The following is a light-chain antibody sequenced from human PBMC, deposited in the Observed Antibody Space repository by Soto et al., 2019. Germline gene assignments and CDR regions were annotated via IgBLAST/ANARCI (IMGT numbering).Light chain of an antibody. CDR1: SSDVNGYNY. CDR2: DVI. V-gene: IGLV2-14*01. J-gene: IGLJ1*01. Sequence: QSALTQPASVSGSPGQSISISCTGNSSDVNGYNYVSWYQQHPGKAPKLMIYDVINRPSGVFDRFSGSKSGNTASLTISGLQAEDEADYYCSSYTSSSTLVFGTGTKVTVL. CDR3: SSYTSSSTLV.